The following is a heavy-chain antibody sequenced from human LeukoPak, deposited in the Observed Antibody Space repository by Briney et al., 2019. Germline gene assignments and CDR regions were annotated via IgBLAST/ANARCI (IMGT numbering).Heavy chain of an antibody. CDR2: IRYDGTAQ. V-gene: IGHV3-30*02. J-gene: IGHJ3*02. Sequence: PGGSLRLTCAASGFTFSNYGMDWVRQAPGKGLEWVAFIRYDGTAQYYADSVKGRFTISRDNSKNTLYLQVNSVRAEDTAVYYCARGNSNGFDMWGQGTRVRVSS. CDR1: GFTFSNYG. CDR3: ARGNSNGFDM. D-gene: IGHD1-7*01.